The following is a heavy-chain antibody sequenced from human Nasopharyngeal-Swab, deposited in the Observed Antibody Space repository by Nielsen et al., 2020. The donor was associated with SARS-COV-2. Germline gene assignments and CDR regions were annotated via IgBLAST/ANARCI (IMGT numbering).Heavy chain of an antibody. CDR2: FSEDGSIT. V-gene: IGHV3-74*01. CDR3: ASQLGHPDS. J-gene: IGHJ4*02. D-gene: IGHD2-2*01. CDR1: GFTFSSHW. Sequence: GGSLRLSSAASGFTFSSHWMHWVRQAPGKGLVWVSLFSEDGSITTYADSVKGRFTISRDNAKNTLFLQMHSLRADDTAIYYCASQLGHPDSWGQGTLVTVSS.